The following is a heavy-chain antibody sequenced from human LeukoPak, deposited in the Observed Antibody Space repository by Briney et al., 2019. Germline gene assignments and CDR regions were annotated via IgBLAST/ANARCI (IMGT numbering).Heavy chain of an antibody. J-gene: IGHJ4*02. V-gene: IGHV3-23*01. CDR3: AGGVAATFSYFDY. CDR2: ISGSGGST. D-gene: IGHD2-15*01. Sequence: GGSLRLSCAASGCTFSSYAMSWVRQAPGKGLEWVSAISGSGGSTYYADSVKGRFTISRDNSKNTLYLQMNSLRAEDTAVYYCAGGVAATFSYFDYWGQGTLVTVSS. CDR1: GCTFSSYA.